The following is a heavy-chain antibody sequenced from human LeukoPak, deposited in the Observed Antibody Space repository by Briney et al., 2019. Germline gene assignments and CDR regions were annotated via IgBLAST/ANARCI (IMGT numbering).Heavy chain of an antibody. CDR3: AREDYYMDV. J-gene: IGHJ6*03. V-gene: IGHV4-34*01. CDR1: GGSFSGYY. Sequence: PSETLSLTCAVYGGSFSGYYWSWIRQPPGKGLEWIGEINHSGSTNYNPSLKSRVTISVDTSKNQFSLKLNSVTAADTAVYYCAREDYYMDVWGKGTTVTVSS. CDR2: INHSGST.